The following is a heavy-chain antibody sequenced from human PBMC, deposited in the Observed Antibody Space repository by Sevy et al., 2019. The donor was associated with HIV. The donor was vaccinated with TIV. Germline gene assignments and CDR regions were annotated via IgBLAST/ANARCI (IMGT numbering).Heavy chain of an antibody. CDR1: GFTFSSYS. D-gene: IGHD3-9*01. V-gene: IGHV3-48*02. CDR3: ARVHYHILTGYDYGMDV. J-gene: IGHJ6*04. Sequence: GGSLRLSCAASGFTFSSYSMNWVRQAPGKGLEWVSYISSSSSTIYYADSVKGRFTISRDNAKNSLYLQMNSLRDEDTAVYYCARVHYHILTGYDYGMDVWGEGTTVTVSS. CDR2: ISSSSSTI.